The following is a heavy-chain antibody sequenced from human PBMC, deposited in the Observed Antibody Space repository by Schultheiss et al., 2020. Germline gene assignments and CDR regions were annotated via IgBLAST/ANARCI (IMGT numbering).Heavy chain of an antibody. Sequence: GGSLRLTCAASGFTFSSYWMDWVRQAPGKGLVWVSRINSDGSSTSYADSVKGRFTISRDNAKNTLCLQMNSLRAEDTAMYYCVRAWGYWGQGTLVTVAS. CDR3: VRAWGY. CDR1: GFTFSSYW. J-gene: IGHJ4*02. V-gene: IGHV3-74*01. CDR2: INSDGSST. D-gene: IGHD3-10*01.